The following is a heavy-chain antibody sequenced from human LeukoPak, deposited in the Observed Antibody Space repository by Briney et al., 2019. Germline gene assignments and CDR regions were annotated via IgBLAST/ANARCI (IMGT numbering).Heavy chain of an antibody. CDR1: GFTFSSYG. Sequence: GGSLRLSCAASGFTFSSYGMHWVRQAPGKGLEWVAFIRYDGSNKYYADSVKGRFTISRDNSKNTLYLQMNSLRAEETAVYYCAKGRKSGMLPDYWGQGTLVTVSS. J-gene: IGHJ4*02. CDR3: AKGRKSGMLPDY. D-gene: IGHD1-26*01. V-gene: IGHV3-30*02. CDR2: IRYDGSNK.